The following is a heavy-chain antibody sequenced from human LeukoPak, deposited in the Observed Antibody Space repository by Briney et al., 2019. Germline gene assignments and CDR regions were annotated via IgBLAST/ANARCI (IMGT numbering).Heavy chain of an antibody. CDR3: ANAESRSRTSNYYFDY. CDR1: GFTFSSYA. Sequence: PGGSLRLSCAASGFTFSSYAMSWVRQAPGKGLEWVSAISGSGGSTYYADSVKGRFTISRDNPKNTLYLQMNSLRAEDTAVYYCANAESRSRTSNYYFDYWGQGTLVTVSS. J-gene: IGHJ4*02. D-gene: IGHD6-13*01. V-gene: IGHV3-23*01. CDR2: ISGSGGST.